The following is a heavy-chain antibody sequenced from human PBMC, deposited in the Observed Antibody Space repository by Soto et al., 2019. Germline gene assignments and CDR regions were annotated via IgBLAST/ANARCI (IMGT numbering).Heavy chain of an antibody. V-gene: IGHV2-26*01. J-gene: IGHJ6*03. Sequence: QVTLKESGPVLVKPTETLTLTCTVSGFSLSNARMGVSWIRQPPGKALEWLAHIFSNDEKSYSTSLKRRLTISKDTSKSQVVLTMTNMDPVDTATYYCARTPILSDYYYYHRDVWGKGTTVTVSS. CDR1: GFSLSNARMG. CDR2: IFSNDEK. D-gene: IGHD2-15*01. CDR3: ARTPILSDYYYYHRDV.